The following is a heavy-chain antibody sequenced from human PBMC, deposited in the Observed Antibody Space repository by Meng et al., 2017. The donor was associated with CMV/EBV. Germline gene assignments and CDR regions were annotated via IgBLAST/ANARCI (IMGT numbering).Heavy chain of an antibody. J-gene: IGHJ4*02. V-gene: IGHV1-2*02. D-gene: IGHD3-3*01. CDR1: VYTFTGYY. CDR3: ARVPESGFLEWLLAY. Sequence: SVYTFTGYYMHWVRQAPGQGLEWMGWINPNSGGTNYAQKFQGRVTMTRDTSISTAYMELSRLRSDDTAVYYCARVPESGFLEWLLAYWGQGTLVTVSS. CDR2: INPNSGGT.